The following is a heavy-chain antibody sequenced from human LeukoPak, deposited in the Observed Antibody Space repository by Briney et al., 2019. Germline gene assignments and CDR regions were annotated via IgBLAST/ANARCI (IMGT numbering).Heavy chain of an antibody. CDR3: ARGSSGFTMVRGVKDWFDP. J-gene: IGHJ5*02. Sequence: ASVKVSCKASGGTFSSYAISWVRQAPGQGLEWMGGIIPIFGTANYAQKFQGRVTITADESTSTAYMELSSLRSEDTAVYYCARGSSGFTMVRGVKDWFDPWGQGTLFTVSS. CDR1: GGTFSSYA. V-gene: IGHV1-69*13. D-gene: IGHD3-10*01. CDR2: IIPIFGTA.